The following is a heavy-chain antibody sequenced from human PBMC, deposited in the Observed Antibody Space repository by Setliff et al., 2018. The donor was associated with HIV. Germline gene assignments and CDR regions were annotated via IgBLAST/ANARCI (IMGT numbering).Heavy chain of an antibody. CDR3: VTSPEDEACGGDCWIIKH. V-gene: IGHV1-24*01. J-gene: IGHJ4*02. CDR1: GHTLTELS. Sequence: ASVKVSCKVSGHTLTELSMHWVRQAPGKGLEWMGGFDPEDAETIYAQNFQGRVTMTEDTSTDTAYMELSSLRSEDTAVYYCVTSPEDEACGGDCWIIKHWGQGTLVTAPQ. D-gene: IGHD2-21*02. CDR2: FDPEDAET.